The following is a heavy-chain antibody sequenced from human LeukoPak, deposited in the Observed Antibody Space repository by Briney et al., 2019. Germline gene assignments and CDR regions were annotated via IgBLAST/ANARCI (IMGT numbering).Heavy chain of an antibody. CDR3: ARGDSSGPDYYYYMDV. CDR1: GFTFSNYW. V-gene: IGHV3-7*01. J-gene: IGHJ6*03. CDR2: IKHDGSED. D-gene: IGHD6-19*01. Sequence: GGSLRLSCAASGFTFSNYWMTWVRQAPGKGLEWVANIKHDGSEDYYLDSVKGRFTISRDNAKSSMWLQMNSLRDEDTAVYYCARGDSSGPDYYYYMDVWGKGTTVTISS.